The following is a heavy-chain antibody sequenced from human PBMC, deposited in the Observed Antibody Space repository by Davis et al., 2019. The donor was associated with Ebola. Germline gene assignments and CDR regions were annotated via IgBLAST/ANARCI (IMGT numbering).Heavy chain of an antibody. V-gene: IGHV1-24*01. CDR1: GYTLTELS. Sequence: ASVKVSCKVSGYTLTELSMHWVRQAPGKGLEWMGGFDPEDGETIYAQKFQGRVTMTEDTSTDTAYMELSSLRSEDTAVYYCATVSSRWYYDSSGYEDYWGQGTLVTVSS. J-gene: IGHJ4*02. CDR2: FDPEDGET. D-gene: IGHD3-22*01. CDR3: ATVSSRWYYDSSGYEDY.